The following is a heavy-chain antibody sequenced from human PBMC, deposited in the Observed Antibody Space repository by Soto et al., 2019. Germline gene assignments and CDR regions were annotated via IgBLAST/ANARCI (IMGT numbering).Heavy chain of an antibody. CDR3: ARSNSGNYYEVFDY. V-gene: IGHV4-4*02. J-gene: IGHJ4*02. D-gene: IGHD1-26*01. CDR2: IYHSGST. CDR1: GGSISSSNW. Sequence: TSETLSLTCAVSGGSISSSNWWSWVRQPPGNGLEWIGEIYHSGSTNYNPSLKSRVTISVDKSKNQFSLKLSSVTAADTALYYCARSNSGNYYEVFDYWGQGTLVTVLL.